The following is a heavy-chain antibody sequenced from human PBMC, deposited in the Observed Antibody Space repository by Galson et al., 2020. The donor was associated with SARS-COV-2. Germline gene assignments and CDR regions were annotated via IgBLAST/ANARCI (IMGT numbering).Heavy chain of an antibody. V-gene: IGHV4-39*07. Sequence: SQTLSLTCTVSGGSISSSSYYWGWIRQPPGKGLEWIGSIYYSGSTYYNPSLKSRVTISVDTSKNQFSLKLSSVTAADTAVYYCARVRVLLWFGEQMSPWPPAFDIWGQGTMVTVSS. CDR2: IYYSGST. CDR1: GGSISSSSYY. D-gene: IGHD3-10*01. CDR3: ARVRVLLWFGEQMSPWPPAFDI. J-gene: IGHJ3*02.